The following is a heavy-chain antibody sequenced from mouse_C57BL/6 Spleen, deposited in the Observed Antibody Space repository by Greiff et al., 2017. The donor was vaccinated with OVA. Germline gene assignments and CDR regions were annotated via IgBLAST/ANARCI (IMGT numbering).Heavy chain of an antibody. Sequence: EVQLVESGGGLVKPGGSLKLSCAASGFTFSSYAMSWVRQTPEKRLEWVATISDGGSYTYYPDNVKGRFTISRDNAKNNLYLQMSHLKSEDTAMYYCAREITTVVAPWYFDVWGTGTTVTVSS. V-gene: IGHV5-4*01. D-gene: IGHD1-1*01. CDR3: AREITTVVAPWYFDV. CDR1: GFTFSSYA. J-gene: IGHJ1*03. CDR2: ISDGGSYT.